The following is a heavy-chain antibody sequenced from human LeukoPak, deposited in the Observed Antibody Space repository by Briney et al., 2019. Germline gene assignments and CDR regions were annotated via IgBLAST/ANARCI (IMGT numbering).Heavy chain of an antibody. D-gene: IGHD3-16*02. CDR1: GGSISRYY. V-gene: IGHV4-4*07. CDR3: ARGGVGGVIVPFDY. Sequence: SETLSLTCTVSGGSISRYYWSWILQPAGKGLEWIGRIYSSGTTTYSPSLKSRVTMSVDTSKNQFSLTLSSVTAADTAVYYCARGGVGGVIVPFDYWGQGTLVTVSS. CDR2: IYSSGTT. J-gene: IGHJ4*02.